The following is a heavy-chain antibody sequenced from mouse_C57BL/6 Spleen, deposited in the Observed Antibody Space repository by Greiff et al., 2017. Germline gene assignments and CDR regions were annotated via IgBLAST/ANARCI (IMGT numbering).Heavy chain of an antibody. D-gene: IGHD2-4*01. Sequence: EVQLVESGGGLVKPGGSLKLSCAASGFTFSSYAMSWVRQTPEKRLEWVATISDGGSYTYYPDNVKGRFTISRDNAKNNLYLQMSHLKSEDTAMYYCARDGGLRPHWYFDVGGTGTTVTVSS. CDR2: ISDGGSYT. J-gene: IGHJ1*03. CDR3: ARDGGLRPHWYFDV. CDR1: GFTFSSYA. V-gene: IGHV5-4*01.